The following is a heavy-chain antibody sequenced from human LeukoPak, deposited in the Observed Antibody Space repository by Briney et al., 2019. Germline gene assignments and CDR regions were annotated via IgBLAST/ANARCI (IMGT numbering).Heavy chain of an antibody. D-gene: IGHD3-9*01. J-gene: IGHJ4*02. Sequence: ASVKVSCKASGYTFTSYDINWVRQATGQGLEWMGWMSPKSGNTGYAQRFQGRVTMTRNSSISTAYMDLSSLGSEDTAVYYCARATGKDILTGRKLDYWGQGTLVTVSS. CDR1: GYTFTSYD. CDR2: MSPKSGNT. V-gene: IGHV1-8*01. CDR3: ARATGKDILTGRKLDY.